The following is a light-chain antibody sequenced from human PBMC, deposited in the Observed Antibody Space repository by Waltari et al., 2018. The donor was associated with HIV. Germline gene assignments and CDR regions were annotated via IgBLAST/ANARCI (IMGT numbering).Light chain of an antibody. CDR2: WAS. Sequence: DIVMTQSTDSLAMSLGERATITCKSSQRIVYSSQKKNYLAWYQQKPGQPPKLLIYWASTRESGVPDRFSGSGSGTDFTLTISSLQAEDVAVYYCQQYYSSPYTFGQGTKLEIK. V-gene: IGKV4-1*01. CDR3: QQYYSSPYT. CDR1: QRIVYSSQKKNY. J-gene: IGKJ2*01.